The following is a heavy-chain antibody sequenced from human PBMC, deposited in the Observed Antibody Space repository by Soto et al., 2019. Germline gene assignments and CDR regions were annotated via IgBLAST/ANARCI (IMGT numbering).Heavy chain of an antibody. CDR2: ISYDGSNK. CDR3: AKGGYSSGWFYDYYYYYGMDV. J-gene: IGHJ6*02. CDR1: GFTFSSYG. D-gene: IGHD6-19*01. Sequence: GGSLRLSCAASGFTFSSYGMHWVRQAPGKGLEWVAVISYDGSNKYYADSVKGRFTISRDNSKNTPYLQMNSLRAEDTAVYYCAKGGYSSGWFYDYYYYYGMDVWGQGTTVTVSS. V-gene: IGHV3-30*18.